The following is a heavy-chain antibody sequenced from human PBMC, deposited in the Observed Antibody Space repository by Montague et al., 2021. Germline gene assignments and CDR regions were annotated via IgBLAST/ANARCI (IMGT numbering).Heavy chain of an antibody. CDR2: IYYTGST. Sequence: TLSLTCTVSGASINSGGYYWSWIRQLPGEGLEEIGSIYYTGSTYSNPSLKSRVTISVDTSKSQFSLNLTSVTAADTAVYYCARQRVIVVTPAAFFDYWGQGTLVIVSS. CDR1: GASINSGGYY. V-gene: IGHV4-31*03. D-gene: IGHD2-2*01. CDR3: ARQRVIVVTPAAFFDY. J-gene: IGHJ4*02.